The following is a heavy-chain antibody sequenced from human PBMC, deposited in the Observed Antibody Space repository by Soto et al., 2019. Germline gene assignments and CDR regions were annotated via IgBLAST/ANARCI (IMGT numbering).Heavy chain of an antibody. J-gene: IGHJ6*02. V-gene: IGHV1-2*02. Sequence: SVKVSCKASGDTFTGYYMHWVRQAPGQGLEWMGWINPNSGGTNYAQKFQGRVTMTRVTSISTAYMELSRLRSDDTVLYYCAKDPNIVVVPAAIGGMDVWGQGTTVTVSS. CDR2: INPNSGGT. CDR1: GDTFTGYY. CDR3: AKDPNIVVVPAAIGGMDV. D-gene: IGHD2-2*02.